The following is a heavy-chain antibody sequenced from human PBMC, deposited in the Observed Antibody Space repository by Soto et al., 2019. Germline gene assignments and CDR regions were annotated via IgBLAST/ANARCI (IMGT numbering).Heavy chain of an antibody. V-gene: IGHV4-34*01. Sequence: SETLSLTCAVYGGSFSGYYWSWIRQPPGKGLEWIGEINHSGSTNYNPSLKSRVTISVDTSKNQFSLKLSSVTAADTAVYYCARTAAAGLPYYFDYWGQGTLVTVSS. CDR2: INHSGST. D-gene: IGHD6-13*01. J-gene: IGHJ4*02. CDR3: ARTAAAGLPYYFDY. CDR1: GGSFSGYY.